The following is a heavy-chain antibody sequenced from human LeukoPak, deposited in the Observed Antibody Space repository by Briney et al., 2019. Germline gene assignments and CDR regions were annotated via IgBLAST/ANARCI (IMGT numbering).Heavy chain of an antibody. CDR3: GRIAINANNGMDV. CDR1: GFTFSSYA. V-gene: IGHV3-23*01. D-gene: IGHD1/OR15-1a*01. J-gene: IGHJ6*02. Sequence: PGGSLRLSCAASGFTFSSYAMSWVRQAPGKGLEWVSAISGSGGSTYYADSVKGRFTTSRDNSKNTLYLQMNSLRTEDTAVYYCGRIAINANNGMDVWGQGTTVTVSS. CDR2: ISGSGGST.